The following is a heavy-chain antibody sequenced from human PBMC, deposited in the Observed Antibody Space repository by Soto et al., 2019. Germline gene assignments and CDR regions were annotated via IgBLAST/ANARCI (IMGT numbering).Heavy chain of an antibody. CDR3: ARDPPPPDY. CDR1: GYTFASYA. CDR2: ISPYNGNT. V-gene: IGHV1-18*01. J-gene: IGHJ4*02. Sequence: ASVKVSCKASGYTFASYAISWMRQAPGQGLEWMGWISPYNGNTNYAQKLQGRVTMTTDTSTSTAYMELRSLRSDDTAVYYCARDPPPPDYWGQGTLVTVSS.